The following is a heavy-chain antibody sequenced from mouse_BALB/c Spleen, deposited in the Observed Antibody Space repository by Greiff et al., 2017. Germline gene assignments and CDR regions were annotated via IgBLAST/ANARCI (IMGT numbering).Heavy chain of an antibody. CDR2: INPYNDGT. CDR3: ARGGTMITTGYAMDY. D-gene: IGHD2-4*01. Sequence: QLKESGPELVKPGASVKMSCKASGYTFTSYVMHWVKQKPGQGLEWIGYINPYNDGTKYNEKFKGKATLTSDKSSSTAYMELSSLTSEDSAVYYCARGGTMITTGYAMDYWGQGTSVTVSS. CDR1: GYTFTSYV. V-gene: IGHV1-14*01. J-gene: IGHJ4*01.